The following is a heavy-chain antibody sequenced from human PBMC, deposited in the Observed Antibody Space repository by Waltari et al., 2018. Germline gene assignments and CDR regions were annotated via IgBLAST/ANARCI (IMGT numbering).Heavy chain of an antibody. V-gene: IGHV3-30-3*01. CDR1: GFTSTSYP. D-gene: IGHD6-6*01. CDR3: ARDQYSSSSWYFDY. Sequence: QVQLVASGGGVVQPGRSLGRSCAASGFTSTSYPMHWLRPPPGKGLEWVAVISYDGSNKYYADSVKGRFTISRDNSKNTLYLQMNSLRAEDTAVYYCARDQYSSSSWYFDYWGQGTLVTVSS. J-gene: IGHJ4*02. CDR2: ISYDGSNK.